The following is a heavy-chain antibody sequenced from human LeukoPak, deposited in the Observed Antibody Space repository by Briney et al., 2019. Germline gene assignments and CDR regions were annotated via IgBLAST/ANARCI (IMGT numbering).Heavy chain of an antibody. D-gene: IGHD3-22*01. CDR1: GYTFTSYY. CDR3: ARDSYYDSSGYFGGLVPYYYYYMDV. J-gene: IGHJ6*03. V-gene: IGHV1-46*01. Sequence: ASVKVSCKASGYTFTSYYMHWVRQAPGQGLEWMGIINPSGGSTSYAQKLQGRVTMTTDTSTSTAYMELRSLRSDDTAVYYCARDSYYDSSGYFGGLVPYYYYYMDVWGKGTTVTISS. CDR2: INPSGGST.